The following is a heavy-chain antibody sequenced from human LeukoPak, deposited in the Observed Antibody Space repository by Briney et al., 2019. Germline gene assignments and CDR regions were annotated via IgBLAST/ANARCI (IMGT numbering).Heavy chain of an antibody. J-gene: IGHJ4*02. V-gene: IGHV1-69*05. D-gene: IGHD3-10*01. CDR2: IIPIFGTA. CDR1: GYTFTSYG. Sequence: GASVKVSCKASGYTFTSYGISWVRQAPGQGLEWMGRIIPIFGTANYAQKFQGRVTITTDESTSTAYMELSSLRSEDTAVYYCARDLPPYYYGSGSCDYWGQGTLVTVSS. CDR3: ARDLPPYYYGSGSCDY.